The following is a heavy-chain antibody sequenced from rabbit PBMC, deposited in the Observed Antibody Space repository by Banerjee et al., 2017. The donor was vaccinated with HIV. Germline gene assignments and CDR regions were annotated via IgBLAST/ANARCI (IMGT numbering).Heavy chain of an antibody. V-gene: IGHV1S40*01. D-gene: IGHD6-1*01. CDR2: IYTDSTYNT. Sequence: QSLEESGGDLVKPGASLTLTCTASGFSFSSSYWICWVRQAPGKGLEWIGCIYTDSTYNTRYANWVNGRFTISKTSSTTVTLQMTSLTAADTATYFCASNVGYIGDSYVWGLWGPGTLVTVS. CDR3: ASNVGYIGDSYVWGL. J-gene: IGHJ4*01. CDR1: GFSFSSSYW.